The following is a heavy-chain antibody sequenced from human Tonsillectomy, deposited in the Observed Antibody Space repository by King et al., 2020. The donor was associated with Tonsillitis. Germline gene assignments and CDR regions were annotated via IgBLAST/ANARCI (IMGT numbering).Heavy chain of an antibody. CDR2: IWYDGSNQ. V-gene: IGHV3-33*01. CDR1: GFTFSNYG. D-gene: IGHD3-9*01. CDR3: ARAYYDILTIDAFNI. Sequence: QLVQSGGGVVQPGRSLRLTCATAGFTFSNYGMHWVRQAPGKGLEWVAVIWYDGSNQYFADSVKGRFTISRDHSKNTLYLQMNSLRAEDTAVYYCARAYYDILTIDAFNIWGQGTMVTVSS. J-gene: IGHJ3*02.